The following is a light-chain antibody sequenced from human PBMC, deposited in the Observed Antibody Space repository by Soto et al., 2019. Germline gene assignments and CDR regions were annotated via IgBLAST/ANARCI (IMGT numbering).Light chain of an antibody. V-gene: IGLV1-44*01. J-gene: IGLJ1*01. Sequence: QSVLTQPPSASGTPGQRVTISCSGSSSNIGSNAVNWYQQFPGTAPKILIYTDNQRPSGVPDRFSGSKSGTSASLAISGLQSEDEADYFCAAWDGSLNAYVFGTGTKLTVL. CDR1: SSNIGSNA. CDR2: TDN. CDR3: AAWDGSLNAYV.